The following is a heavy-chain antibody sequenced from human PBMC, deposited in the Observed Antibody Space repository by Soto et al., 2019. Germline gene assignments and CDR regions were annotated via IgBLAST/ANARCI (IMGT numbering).Heavy chain of an antibody. D-gene: IGHD6-19*01. CDR3: ARDRGLGSGWYGWFDP. Sequence: SETVSLTCTVSGGCISSYFWSWIRQPPGKGLEWIGYIYYSESTNYNPSLKSRVTISVDTSKNQFSLKLSSVTAADTAVYYCARDRGLGSGWYGWFDPWGQGTLVTVS. CDR1: GGCISSYF. CDR2: IYYSEST. J-gene: IGHJ5*02. V-gene: IGHV4-59*01.